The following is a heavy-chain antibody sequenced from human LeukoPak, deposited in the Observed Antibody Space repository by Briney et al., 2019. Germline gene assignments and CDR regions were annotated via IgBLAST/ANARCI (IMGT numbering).Heavy chain of an antibody. Sequence: GGSLRLSCAASGFTFSSYSMNWVRQAPGKGLEWVSSISSSSSYIYYADSVKGRFTISRDNSKNTLYLQMNSLRAEDTAVYYCAKVFPNPYYDSSGFPDVWGQGTTVTVSS. V-gene: IGHV3-21*04. J-gene: IGHJ6*02. CDR1: GFTFSSYS. CDR2: ISSSSSYI. D-gene: IGHD3-22*01. CDR3: AKVFPNPYYDSSGFPDV.